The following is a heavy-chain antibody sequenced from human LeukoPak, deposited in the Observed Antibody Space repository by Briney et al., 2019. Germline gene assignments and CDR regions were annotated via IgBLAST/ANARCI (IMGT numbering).Heavy chain of an antibody. CDR2: IYSDGST. CDR1: GFTVSSNY. Sequence: GGSLRLSCAASGFTVSSNYMTWVRQAPGKGLGWVSVIYSDGSTYYADSVKGRFTISSVNYKNPQYLQMIRLRAEDTAVYYCARIDSSGYYPYYYYYMDVWGKGTTVTVSS. J-gene: IGHJ6*03. V-gene: IGHV3-66*02. CDR3: ARIDSSGYYPYYYYYMDV. D-gene: IGHD3-22*01.